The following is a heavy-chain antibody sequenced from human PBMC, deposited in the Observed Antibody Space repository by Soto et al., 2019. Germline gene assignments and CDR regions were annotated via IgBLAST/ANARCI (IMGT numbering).Heavy chain of an antibody. CDR2: TIPRSGTA. CDR1: GDTSNNYP. CDR3: ANSYGISWYGDF. D-gene: IGHD6-13*01. Sequence: QVQLVQSGAEVKKPGSSVKVSCKASGDTSNNYPVTWVRQAPGQGLEWMGGTIPRSGTANYAQKFEGRVTLTADQSTSTAYMELRSLRPEDTAVYYCANSYGISWYGDFWGQGTLVTVSS. V-gene: IGHV1-69*01. J-gene: IGHJ4*02.